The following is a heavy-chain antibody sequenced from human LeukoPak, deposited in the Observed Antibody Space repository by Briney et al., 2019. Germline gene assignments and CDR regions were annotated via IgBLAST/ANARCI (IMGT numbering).Heavy chain of an antibody. V-gene: IGHV1-3*01. CDR1: GYTFTSYA. J-gene: IGHJ6*02. Sequence: ASVKVSWKASGYTFTSYAMHWVRQAPGQRLEWMGWINAGNGNTKYSQKFQGRVTITRDTSASTAYMELSSLRSEDTAVYYCARISYYDSSGYYVYYYGMDVWGQGTTVTVSS. CDR2: INAGNGNT. D-gene: IGHD3-22*01. CDR3: ARISYYDSSGYYVYYYGMDV.